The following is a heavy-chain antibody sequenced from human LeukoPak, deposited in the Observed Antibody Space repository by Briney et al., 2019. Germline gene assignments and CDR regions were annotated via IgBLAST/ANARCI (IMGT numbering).Heavy chain of an antibody. Sequence: GASVKVSCKASGYTFTSYGISWVRQAPGQGLEWIGWISAYNGNTNYAQKLQGRVTMTTDTSTSTAYMELRSLRSDDTAVYYCARVRGYYDSSGYYYAGWGQGTLVTVSS. CDR1: GYTFTSYG. D-gene: IGHD3-22*01. J-gene: IGHJ4*02. V-gene: IGHV1-18*01. CDR3: ARVRGYYDSSGYYYAG. CDR2: ISAYNGNT.